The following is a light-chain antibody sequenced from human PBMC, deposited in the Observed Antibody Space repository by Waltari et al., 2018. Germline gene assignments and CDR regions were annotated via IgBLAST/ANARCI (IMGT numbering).Light chain of an antibody. CDR1: RAVANY. V-gene: IGKV1-16*01. Sequence: DIQMTQSPSSVSASVGDRVPITCRASRAVANYVAWFQQRPGELPKSLIHTASNLQRGVPSRFSGSGSATDFTLTINRLQPEDIGTYYCLQFKTYPQTFGQGT. CDR2: TAS. J-gene: IGKJ5*01. CDR3: LQFKTYPQT.